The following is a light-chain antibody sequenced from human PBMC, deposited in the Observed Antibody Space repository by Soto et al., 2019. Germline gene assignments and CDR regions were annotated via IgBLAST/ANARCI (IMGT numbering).Light chain of an antibody. CDR2: AAS. CDR1: QGITNY. Sequence: DIQLTQSPSFLSASVGDRVTITCRASQGITNYLAWYQQKPGKAPNLLIYAASPLQGGVPSRFSGSGSGTEFSLTINSLQPEDIASYYCRQLSSNPLPFRGGTKVEFK. V-gene: IGKV1-9*01. J-gene: IGKJ4*01. CDR3: RQLSSNPLP.